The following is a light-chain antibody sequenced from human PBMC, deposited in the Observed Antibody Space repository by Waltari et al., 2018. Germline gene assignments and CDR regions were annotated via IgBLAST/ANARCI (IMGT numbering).Light chain of an antibody. Sequence: DIRMTQSPSSLSASVGDRVTITCQASQDIGNYLNWYQQIAGKAPKLLISAASKLETGVPSRFSGSGSGTHFTFTISSLQPADSATYYCQQYDNLLTFGGGTKVEIQ. CDR1: QDIGNY. V-gene: IGKV1-33*01. CDR2: AAS. CDR3: QQYDNLLT. J-gene: IGKJ4*01.